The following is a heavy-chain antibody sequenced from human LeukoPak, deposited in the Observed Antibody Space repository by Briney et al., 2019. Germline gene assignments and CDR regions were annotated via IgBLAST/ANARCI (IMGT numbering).Heavy chain of an antibody. Sequence: GGSLRLSCAASGCTVSSNYMSWVCQAPGQGMEWVSVIYSGGSTYSADSVTGRFTVSRDVSKYTLYFQLNIRTAEDTATYYCWRERVGEFDYWGQGTLVSVSS. D-gene: IGHD1-26*01. CDR3: WRERVGEFDY. CDR2: IYSGGST. V-gene: IGHV3-66*01. CDR1: GCTVSSNY. J-gene: IGHJ4*02.